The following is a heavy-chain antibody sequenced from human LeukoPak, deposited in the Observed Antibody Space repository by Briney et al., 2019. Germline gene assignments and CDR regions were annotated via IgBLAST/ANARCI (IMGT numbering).Heavy chain of an antibody. CDR3: ARDRPTGASRLFVVQ. J-gene: IGHJ4*02. V-gene: IGHV3-21*01. Sequence: GGSLRLSCAASGFTFSSYSMTWVRQAPGKGLEWVSSICSGSRYIYYADSVRGRFTISRDNAKNSLYLLMNSLRAEDTAVYYCARDRPTGASRLFVVQWGQGTLVTVSS. CDR1: GFTFSSYS. D-gene: IGHD3-3*01. CDR2: ICSGSRYI.